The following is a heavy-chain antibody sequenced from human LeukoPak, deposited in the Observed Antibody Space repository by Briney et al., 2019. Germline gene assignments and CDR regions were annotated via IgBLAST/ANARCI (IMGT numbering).Heavy chain of an antibody. Sequence: PGGSLRLSCAASGFTFSSYSMNWVRQAPGKGLEWVSSISSSSSYIYYADSVKVRFTISRDNAKKPLYLQMNSLRAEDTAVYYCARVDYGPFDYWGQGTLVTVSS. CDR1: GFTFSSYS. D-gene: IGHD4-17*01. CDR3: ARVDYGPFDY. V-gene: IGHV3-21*01. J-gene: IGHJ4*02. CDR2: ISSSSSYI.